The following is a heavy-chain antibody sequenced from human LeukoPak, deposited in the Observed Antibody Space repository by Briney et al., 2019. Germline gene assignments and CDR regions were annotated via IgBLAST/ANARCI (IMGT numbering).Heavy chain of an antibody. V-gene: IGHV3-33*08. CDR2: IWYDGSNK. CDR1: GITFSGYD. D-gene: IGHD2/OR15-2a*01. CDR3: AREGPRGNSQFDY. J-gene: IGHJ4*02. Sequence: GGSLRLSCAASGITFSGYDMHWVRQAPGKGLEWVALIWYDGSNKYYADSVKGRLTISRDNSKNTLYLQMNSLRAEDTAVYYCAREGPRGNSQFDYWGQGTLVTVSS.